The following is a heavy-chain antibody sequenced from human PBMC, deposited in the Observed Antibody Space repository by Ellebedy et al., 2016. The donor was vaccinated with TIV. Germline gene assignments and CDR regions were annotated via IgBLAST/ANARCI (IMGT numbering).Heavy chain of an antibody. CDR2: IRPGGDIT. J-gene: IGHJ4*02. CDR3: AKDGGNYGDAHY. Sequence: AASVKVSCKTSGFIFAKYCMHWVRQAPGQGLEWLGLIRPGGDITTYAQNFQGRLTMARDMSTSTDYMELSSLRSDDTAVYYCAKDGGNYGDAHYWGQGTLITVSS. V-gene: IGHV1-46*01. D-gene: IGHD1-26*01. CDR1: GFIFAKYC.